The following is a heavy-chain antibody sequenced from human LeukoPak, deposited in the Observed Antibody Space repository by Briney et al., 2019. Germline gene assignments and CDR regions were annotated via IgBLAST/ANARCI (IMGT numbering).Heavy chain of an antibody. CDR2: INPSGGST. D-gene: IGHD1-26*01. J-gene: IGHJ4*02. V-gene: IGHV1-46*01. CDR3: ARDEAVGAPDY. Sequence: ASVKVSCKVSGYTLTELSMHWVRQAPGQGLEWMGIINPSGGSTSYAQKFQGRVTMTRDTSTSTVYMELSSLRSEDTAVYYCARDEAVGAPDYWGQGTLVTVSS. CDR1: GYTLTELS.